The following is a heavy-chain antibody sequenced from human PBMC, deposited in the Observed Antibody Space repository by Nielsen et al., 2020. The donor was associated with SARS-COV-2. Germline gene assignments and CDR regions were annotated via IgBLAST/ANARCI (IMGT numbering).Heavy chain of an antibody. Sequence: GESLKISCAASGFTFSDYYMSWIRQAPGKGLEWVSYISSSGSTIYYADSVEGRFTISRDNAKNSLYLQMNSLRAEDTAVYYCARDSISRDGYSINCFDYWGQGTLVTVSS. CDR2: ISSSGSTI. J-gene: IGHJ4*02. V-gene: IGHV3-11*04. CDR3: ARDSISRDGYSINCFDY. CDR1: GFTFSDYY. D-gene: IGHD5-24*01.